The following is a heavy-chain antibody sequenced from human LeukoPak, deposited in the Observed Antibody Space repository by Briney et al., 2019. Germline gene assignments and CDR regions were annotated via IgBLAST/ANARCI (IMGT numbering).Heavy chain of an antibody. V-gene: IGHV3-30*04. D-gene: IGHD6-19*01. Sequence: PGRSVRLSCAASGFTFSSYAMHWVRQAPGKGLEWVAVISYDGSNKYYADSVTGRFTISRDNSKNTLYLQMNSLRAEDTAVYYCARVAGASYSSGWGLGDYWGQGTLVTVSS. CDR3: ARVAGASYSSGWGLGDY. CDR1: GFTFSSYA. CDR2: ISYDGSNK. J-gene: IGHJ4*02.